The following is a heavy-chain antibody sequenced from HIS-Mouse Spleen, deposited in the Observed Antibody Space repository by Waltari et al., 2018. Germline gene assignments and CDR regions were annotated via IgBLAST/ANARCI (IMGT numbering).Heavy chain of an antibody. Sequence: QLQLQESGPGLVKPSETLSLTCTVPGGSISSSRYFWGWIRQPPGKGLEWIGSISYSGSTYYNPSLKSRVTISVDTSKNQFSLKLSSVTAADTAVYYCAREIPYSSSWYDWYFDLWGRGTLVTVSS. CDR1: GGSISSSRYF. J-gene: IGHJ2*01. V-gene: IGHV4-39*07. CDR3: AREIPYSSSWYDWYFDL. D-gene: IGHD6-13*01. CDR2: ISYSGST.